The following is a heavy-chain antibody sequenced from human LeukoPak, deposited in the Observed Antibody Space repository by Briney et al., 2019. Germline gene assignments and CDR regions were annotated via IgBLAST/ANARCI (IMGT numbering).Heavy chain of an antibody. Sequence: GASVKVSCKASGGTFSSYAISWVRQAPGQGLEWMGGIIPIFGTANYAQKFQGRVTITTDESTSTAYMELSSLRSEDTAVYYCATGMYSSGGFDYWGQGTLVTVSS. D-gene: IGHD6-19*01. CDR1: GGTFSSYA. CDR2: IIPIFGTA. CDR3: ATGMYSSGGFDY. J-gene: IGHJ4*02. V-gene: IGHV1-69*05.